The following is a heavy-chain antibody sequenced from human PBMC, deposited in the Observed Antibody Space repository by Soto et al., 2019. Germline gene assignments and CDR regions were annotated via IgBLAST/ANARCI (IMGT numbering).Heavy chain of an antibody. CDR1: GGSISSSSYY. D-gene: IGHD1-20*01. V-gene: IGHV4-39*01. CDR2: IYYSGST. Sequence: SETLSLTCTVSGGSISSSSYYWGWIRQPPGKGLEWIGSIYYSGSTYYNPSLKSRVTISVDTSKNQFSLKVSGVSAADTAVYYCATSQKGYNWNYFDHWGQGALVTVS. CDR3: ATSQKGYNWNYFDH. J-gene: IGHJ4*02.